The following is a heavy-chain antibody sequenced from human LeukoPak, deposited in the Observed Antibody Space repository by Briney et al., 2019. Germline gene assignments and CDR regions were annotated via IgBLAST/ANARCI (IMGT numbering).Heavy chain of an antibody. CDR3: ASPRFYSGSYYYYMDV. CDR1: GFAFSSYA. D-gene: IGHD3-10*01. V-gene: IGHV3-23*01. J-gene: IGHJ6*03. CDR2: IFPSGGEI. Sequence: GSLRLSCGATGFAFSSYAMGCGCRASRKGQERVSSIFPSGGEIHYADSVRGRCTLSRDNAQKTRYLQMNRLRAEDTAVYYCASPRFYSGSYYYYMDVWGKGTTVTVSS.